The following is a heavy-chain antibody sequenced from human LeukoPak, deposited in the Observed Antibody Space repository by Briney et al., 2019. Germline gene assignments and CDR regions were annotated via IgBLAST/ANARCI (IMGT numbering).Heavy chain of an antibody. CDR3: AAPRYCSGGSCYPNWFDP. J-gene: IGHJ5*02. Sequence: GASVKVSCKASGYTFTGYYMHLVRQAPGQGLEWMGRINPNSGGTNYAQKFQGRVTMTRDTSISTAYMELSRLSSDDTAVYYCAAPRYCSGGSCYPNWFDPWGQGTLVTVSS. D-gene: IGHD2-15*01. V-gene: IGHV1-2*06. CDR1: GYTFTGYY. CDR2: INPNSGGT.